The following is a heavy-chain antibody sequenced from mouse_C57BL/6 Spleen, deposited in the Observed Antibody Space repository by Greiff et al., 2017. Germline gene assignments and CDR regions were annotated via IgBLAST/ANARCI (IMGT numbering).Heavy chain of an antibody. D-gene: IGHD2-4*01. CDR2: IYPGSGST. CDR1: GYTFTSYW. J-gene: IGHJ4*01. V-gene: IGHV1-55*01. CDR3: ARVYYDYDLYAMDY. Sequence: VQLQQPGAELVKPGASVKMSCKASGYTFTSYWITWVKQRPGQGLEWIGDIYPGSGSTNYNEKFKSKATLTVDTSSSTAYMPLSSLTSEDSAVYYCARVYYDYDLYAMDYWGQGTSVTVSS.